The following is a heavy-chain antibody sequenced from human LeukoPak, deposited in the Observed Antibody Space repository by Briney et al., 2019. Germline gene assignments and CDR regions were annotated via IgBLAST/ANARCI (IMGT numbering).Heavy chain of an antibody. D-gene: IGHD2-2*01. J-gene: IGHJ4*02. CDR1: GYTFTNYY. CDR3: ARGYCSSTSCYFDY. Sequence: ASVKVSCKASGYTFTNYYMHWVRQAPGQGLEWMGIINPSGDIKTYAQKFQGRVTITADESTSTAYMELSSLRSEDTAVYYCARGYCSSTSCYFDYWGQGTLVTVSS. CDR2: INPSGDIK. V-gene: IGHV1-46*01.